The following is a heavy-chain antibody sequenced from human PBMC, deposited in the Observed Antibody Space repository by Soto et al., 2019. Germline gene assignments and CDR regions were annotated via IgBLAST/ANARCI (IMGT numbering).Heavy chain of an antibody. Sequence: GALRTSCAAPGFNLCSYAMSWVRQAPGKGLEWVPAISGSGGSTYYADSVKGRFTISRDNSKNTLYLQMNSLRAEDTAVYYCAKDLVDTMVRGVFYWGQGTLVTVSS. D-gene: IGHD3-10*01. CDR3: AKDLVDTMVRGVFY. CDR2: ISGSGGST. CDR1: GFNLCSYA. V-gene: IGHV3-23*01. J-gene: IGHJ4*02.